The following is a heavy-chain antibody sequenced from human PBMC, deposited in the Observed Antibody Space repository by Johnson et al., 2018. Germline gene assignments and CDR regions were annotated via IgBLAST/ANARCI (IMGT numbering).Heavy chain of an antibody. V-gene: IGHV1-8*01. D-gene: IGHD3-22*01. CDR3: GRVNYDSSVFVDY. J-gene: IGHJ4*02. CDR2: MNPNSGNT. Sequence: QVQLVQSGAEVKKHGASVKVSCKASGYTFTSYDINWVRQATGQGLEWMGWMNPNSGNTGYAQKFQGRVTMTRNTSISTAYMDLISLRSEDTAVYYCGRVNYDSSVFVDYWGQGTLVTVSS. CDR1: GYTFTSYD.